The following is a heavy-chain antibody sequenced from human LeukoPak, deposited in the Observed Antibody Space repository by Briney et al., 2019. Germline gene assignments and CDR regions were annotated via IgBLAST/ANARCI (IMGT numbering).Heavy chain of an antibody. V-gene: IGHV3-66*01. CDR3: ARDSLSRGTSGMDV. J-gene: IGHJ6*02. CDR1: GFTVSSNY. CDR2: IYSGGST. D-gene: IGHD2-2*01. Sequence: GGSLRLSCAASGFTVSSNYMSWVRQAPGKGLEWVSVIYSGGSTYYADSVKGRFTISRDNSKNTLYLQMNSLRAEDTAVYYCARDSLSRGTSGMDVWGQGTTVTVSS.